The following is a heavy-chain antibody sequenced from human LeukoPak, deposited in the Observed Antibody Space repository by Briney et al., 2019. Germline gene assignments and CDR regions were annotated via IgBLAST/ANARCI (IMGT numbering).Heavy chain of an antibody. D-gene: IGHD4/OR15-4a*01. CDR1: GYTFTSYG. J-gene: IGHJ6*03. CDR3: ARVDYVPSYYYYYMDV. V-gene: IGHV1-18*01. CDR2: ISAYNGNR. Sequence: ASVKVSCKASGYTFTSYGISWVRQAPGQGLEWMGWISAYNGNRNHAQKLQGRVTMTTDTSTSTAYMELRSLRSDDTVVYYCARVDYVPSYYYYYMDVWGKGTTVTVSS.